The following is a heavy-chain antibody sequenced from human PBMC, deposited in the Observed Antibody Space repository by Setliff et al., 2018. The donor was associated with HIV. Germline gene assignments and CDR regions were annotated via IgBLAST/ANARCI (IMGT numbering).Heavy chain of an antibody. Sequence: SETLSLTCAVYGGSFSGYYWTWIRQSPSGLEWIGEINHRGIANSSPSLKSRVTISIDTSKNQFSLRLTSVTAADTALYYCARAQIAAPRPSEYWGQGTLVTVSS. CDR1: GGSFSGYY. CDR2: INHRGIA. J-gene: IGHJ4*02. V-gene: IGHV4-34*01. D-gene: IGHD6-6*01. CDR3: ARAQIAAPRPSEY.